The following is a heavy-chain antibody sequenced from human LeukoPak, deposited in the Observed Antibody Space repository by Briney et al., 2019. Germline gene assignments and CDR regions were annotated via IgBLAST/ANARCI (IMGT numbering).Heavy chain of an antibody. V-gene: IGHV1-2*02. D-gene: IGHD6-13*01. J-gene: IGHJ5*02. Sequence: GASVKVSCKASGYIFTGYYMHWVRQAPGQGLEWMGWINPNSGGTNYAQKFQGRVTMTRDTSISTAYMELSRLRSDDSAVYYCARGYSSSWYFNWFDPWGQGTLVTVSS. CDR2: INPNSGGT. CDR3: ARGYSSSWYFNWFDP. CDR1: GYIFTGYY.